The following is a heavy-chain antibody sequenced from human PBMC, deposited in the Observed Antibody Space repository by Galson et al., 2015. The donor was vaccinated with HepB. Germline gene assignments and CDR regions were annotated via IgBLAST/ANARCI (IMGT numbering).Heavy chain of an antibody. CDR1: GGTFSSYT. CDR2: IIPILGIA. CDR3: ARGAPGEGNWFDP. V-gene: IGHV1-69*02. Sequence: SVKVSCKASGGTFSSYTISWVRQAPGQGLEWMGRIIPILGIANYAQKFQGRVTITADKSTSTAYVELSSLRSEDTAVYYCARGAPGEGNWFDPWGQGTLVTVSS. D-gene: IGHD1-26*01. J-gene: IGHJ5*02.